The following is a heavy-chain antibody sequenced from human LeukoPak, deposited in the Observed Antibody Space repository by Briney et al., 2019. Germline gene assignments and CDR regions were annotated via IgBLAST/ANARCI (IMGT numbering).Heavy chain of an antibody. CDR2: MSGSGDKI. Sequence: LPGGSLRLSCAASGFTFSTFSLSWVRQAAGKGLEWVSGMSGSGDKIFYADSVKGRFTISRDNSKNTLYLQMNSLRAEDTAVYYCAKERSLVPAARVFDYWGQGTLVTVSS. V-gene: IGHV3-23*01. D-gene: IGHD2-2*01. J-gene: IGHJ4*02. CDR1: GFTFSTFS. CDR3: AKERSLVPAARVFDY.